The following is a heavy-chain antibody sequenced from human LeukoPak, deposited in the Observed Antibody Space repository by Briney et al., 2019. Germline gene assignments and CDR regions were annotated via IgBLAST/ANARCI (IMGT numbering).Heavy chain of an antibody. Sequence: GRSLRLSCAASGFTFSSYGMHWVRQAPGKGLEWVAVISYDGSNKYYADSVKGRFTISRDNSKNTLYLQMNSLRAEDTAVYYCAKADYDILTGYFDYWGQGTLVTVSS. CDR3: AKADYDILTGYFDY. CDR2: ISYDGSNK. V-gene: IGHV3-30*18. D-gene: IGHD3-9*01. J-gene: IGHJ4*02. CDR1: GFTFSSYG.